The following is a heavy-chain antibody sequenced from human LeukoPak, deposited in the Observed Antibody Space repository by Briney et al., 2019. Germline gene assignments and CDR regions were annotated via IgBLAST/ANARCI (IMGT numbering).Heavy chain of an antibody. D-gene: IGHD4-17*01. CDR2: ISSSSSYI. J-gene: IGHJ4*02. V-gene: IGHV3-21*01. CDR3: ARDYESSTTVTTFDY. CDR1: GFTFSSYS. Sequence: KSGGSLRLSCAASGFTFSSYSMNWVRQAPGKGLEWVSSISSSSSYIYYADSVKGRFTISRDNAKNSLYLQMNSLRAEDTAVYYCARDYESSTTVTTFDYWGQGTLVTVSS.